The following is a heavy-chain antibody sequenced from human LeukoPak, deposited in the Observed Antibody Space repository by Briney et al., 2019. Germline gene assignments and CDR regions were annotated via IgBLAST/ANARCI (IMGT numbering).Heavy chain of an antibody. D-gene: IGHD3-22*01. CDR2: IIPIFGTA. CDR3: ARDGRDYYDSSGYYPFDY. CDR1: GYTFTGYY. V-gene: IGHV1-69*05. Sequence: LVKVSCKVSGYTFTGYYMHWVRQAPGQGLEWMGGIIPIFGTANYAQKFQGRVTITTDESTSTAYMELSSLRSEDTAVYYCARDGRDYYDSSGYYPFDYWGQGALVTVSS. J-gene: IGHJ4*02.